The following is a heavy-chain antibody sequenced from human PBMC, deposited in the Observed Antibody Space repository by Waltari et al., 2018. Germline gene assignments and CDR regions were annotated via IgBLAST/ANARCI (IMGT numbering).Heavy chain of an antibody. J-gene: IGHJ4*02. Sequence: EVQLVESGGGLVQPGGSLRPSCAASGFTFSSYWMSWVRQAPGKGLEWVANIKQDGSEKYYVDSVKGRFTISRDNAKNSLYLQMNSLRAEDTAVYYCARDPRWLVGEYYFDYWGQGTLVTVSS. D-gene: IGHD6-19*01. V-gene: IGHV3-7*01. CDR1: GFTFSSYW. CDR3: ARDPRWLVGEYYFDY. CDR2: IKQDGSEK.